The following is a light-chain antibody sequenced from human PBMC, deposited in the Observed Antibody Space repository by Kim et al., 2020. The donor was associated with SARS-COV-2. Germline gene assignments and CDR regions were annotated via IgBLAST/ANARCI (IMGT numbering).Light chain of an antibody. V-gene: IGLV3-25*03. Sequence: SPGQRSRSTGWGEALQKQYAYWYQQKPGEAPVLVIYKGSERPSGISGRVSRSSTGTTVTLSIRGVQAEDEADYFCQTADSGGTKAFGPGTRVTVL. CDR2: KGS. J-gene: IGLJ1*01. CDR1: ALQKQY. CDR3: QTADSGGTKA.